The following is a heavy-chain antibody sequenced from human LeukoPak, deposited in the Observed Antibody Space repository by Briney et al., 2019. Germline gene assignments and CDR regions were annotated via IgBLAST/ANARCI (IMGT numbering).Heavy chain of an antibody. Sequence: PGGSLRLSCAASGFTFSSYEMHWVRQAPGKGLERVSYITSSGSTMYYADSVKGRFTISRDNAKISLYLQMSSLRAEDTAVYYCATLRPRQQLVVDHWGQGTLVTVSS. CDR1: GFTFSSYE. CDR2: ITSSGSTM. D-gene: IGHD6-13*01. J-gene: IGHJ4*02. CDR3: ATLRPRQQLVVDH. V-gene: IGHV3-48*03.